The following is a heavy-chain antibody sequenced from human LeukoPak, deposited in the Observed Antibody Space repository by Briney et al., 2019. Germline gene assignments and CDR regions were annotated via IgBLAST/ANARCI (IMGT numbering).Heavy chain of an antibody. Sequence: ASVKVSCKASGYTFTSYGISWVRQAPGQELEWMGWISAYNGNTNYAQKLQGRVTMTTDTSTNTAYMELRNLRSDDTAVYYCARSPLPGYSSSWGYFDYWGQGTLVTVSS. CDR2: ISAYNGNT. D-gene: IGHD6-13*01. CDR1: GYTFTSYG. V-gene: IGHV1-18*01. CDR3: ARSPLPGYSSSWGYFDY. J-gene: IGHJ4*02.